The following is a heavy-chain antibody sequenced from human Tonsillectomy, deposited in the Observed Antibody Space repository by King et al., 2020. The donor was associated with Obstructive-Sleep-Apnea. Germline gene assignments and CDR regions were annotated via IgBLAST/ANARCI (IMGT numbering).Heavy chain of an antibody. D-gene: IGHD1-26*01. CDR2: IYTSGNT. Sequence: VQLQESGPGLVKPSETLSLTCTVSGASISSYYWSWLRQPAGKGLEWIGRIYTSGNTNYNPSLKSRVTMSVDTSKNQFSLKLNSVTAADTAVYYCARVGETTYYYYGMDVWGHGTTVTVSS. CDR3: ARVGETTYYYYGMDV. V-gene: IGHV4-4*07. J-gene: IGHJ6*02. CDR1: GASISSYY.